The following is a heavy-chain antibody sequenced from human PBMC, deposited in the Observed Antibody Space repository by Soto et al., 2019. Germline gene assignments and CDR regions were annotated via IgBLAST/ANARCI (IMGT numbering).Heavy chain of an antibody. CDR3: ARGVRGAYGLDI. Sequence: EVQLVESGGGLVQPGGSLRLSCAASGFTFSSYWMHWVRQAPGKGLVWVSRINSDGSRTNYADSVKGRFTISRDNAENTLYLQMNSLRAEETAVYYCARGVRGAYGLDIWGQGTTVTVSS. D-gene: IGHD2-21*01. CDR2: INSDGSRT. J-gene: IGHJ3*02. V-gene: IGHV3-74*01. CDR1: GFTFSSYW.